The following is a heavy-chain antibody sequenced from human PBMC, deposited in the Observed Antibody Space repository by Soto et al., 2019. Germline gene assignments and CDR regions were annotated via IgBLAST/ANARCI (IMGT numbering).Heavy chain of an antibody. CDR2: ISSSSSYT. V-gene: IGHV3-11*06. D-gene: IGHD4-17*01. Sequence: GGSLRLSCAASGFTFSDYYMSWIRQAPGKGLEWVSYISSSSSYTNYADSVKGRFTISRDNAKNSLYLQMNSLRAEDTAVYYCARDPASYGDYIEGDDAFDIWGQGTMVTVSS. CDR1: GFTFSDYY. J-gene: IGHJ3*02. CDR3: ARDPASYGDYIEGDDAFDI.